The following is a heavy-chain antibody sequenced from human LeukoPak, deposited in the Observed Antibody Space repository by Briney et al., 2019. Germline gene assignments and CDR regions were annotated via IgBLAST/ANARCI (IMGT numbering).Heavy chain of an antibody. CDR2: ISAYNGNT. V-gene: IGHV1-18*01. CDR3: ARSLDRQYCSSTRCYEDYYYYGMDV. J-gene: IGHJ6*02. CDR1: GYTFTSYG. Sequence: ASVKVSCKASGYTFTSYGISWVRQAPGQGLEWMGWISAYNGNTNYAQKLQGRVTMTTDTSTSTAYMELRSLRSDDTAVYYCARSLDRQYCSSTRCYEDYYYYGMDVWGQGTTVTVSS. D-gene: IGHD2-2*01.